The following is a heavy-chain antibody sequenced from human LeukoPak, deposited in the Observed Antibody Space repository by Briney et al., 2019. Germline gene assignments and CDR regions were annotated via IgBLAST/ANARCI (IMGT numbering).Heavy chain of an antibody. CDR2: IYYSGST. D-gene: IGHD6-19*01. J-gene: IGHJ4*02. CDR1: GGSISSSSYY. CDR3: AIHSSGWLYYFDY. V-gene: IGHV4-39*07. Sequence: SETLSLTCTVSGGSISSSSYYWGWIRQPPGKGLEWIGSIYYSGSTYYNPSLKSRVTISVDTSKNQFSLKLSSVTAADTAVYYCAIHSSGWLYYFDYWGQGTLVTVSS.